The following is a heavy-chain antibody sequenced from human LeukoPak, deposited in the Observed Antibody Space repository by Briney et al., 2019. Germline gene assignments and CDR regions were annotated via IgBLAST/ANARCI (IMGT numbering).Heavy chain of an antibody. CDR3: ARHLRAGMVFDP. V-gene: IGHV4-34*01. D-gene: IGHD2-8*01. Sequence: SETLSLTCAVYGGSFSGYYWSWIRQPPGKGLEWIGEINHSGSTNYNPSLKSRVTISVGTSKNLFSLKLSSVTAADTAVYFCARHLRAGMVFDPWGQGTLVTVSS. CDR1: GGSFSGYY. CDR2: INHSGST. J-gene: IGHJ5*02.